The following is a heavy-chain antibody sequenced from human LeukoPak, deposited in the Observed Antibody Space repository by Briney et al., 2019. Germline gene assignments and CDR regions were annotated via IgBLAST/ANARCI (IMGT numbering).Heavy chain of an antibody. CDR1: GGSISSGSYY. Sequence: SGTLSLTCTVSGGSISSGSYYWSWIRQPAGKGLEWIGRIYTSGSTNYNPSLKSRVTISVDTSKNQFSLKLSSVTAADTAVYYCAREVEMATIYWGQGTPVTVSS. J-gene: IGHJ4*02. D-gene: IGHD5-24*01. V-gene: IGHV4-61*02. CDR3: AREVEMATIY. CDR2: IYTSGST.